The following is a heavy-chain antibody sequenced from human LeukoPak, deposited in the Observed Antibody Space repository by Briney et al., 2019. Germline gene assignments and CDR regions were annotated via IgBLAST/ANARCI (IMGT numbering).Heavy chain of an antibody. CDR3: ARRFYYAMDV. V-gene: IGHV1-2*02. Sequence: ASVKVSCKASGYSFTGYFMQWVRQAPGQGLEWMGWINPNSGDTNYAQKFQGRVTMTRDSSISTAYMELSRLRSDDAAVYYCARRFYYAMDVWGQGTTVTVSS. J-gene: IGHJ6*02. D-gene: IGHD3-16*01. CDR2: INPNSGDT. CDR1: GYSFTGYF.